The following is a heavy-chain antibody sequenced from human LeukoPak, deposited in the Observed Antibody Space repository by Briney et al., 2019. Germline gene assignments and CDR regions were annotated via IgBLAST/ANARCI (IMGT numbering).Heavy chain of an antibody. D-gene: IGHD3-3*01. V-gene: IGHV4-4*02. Sequence: PSGTLSLTCAVSGGSISSSNWWSWVRQPPGKGLEWIGEIYHSGSTNYNPSLKSRVTISVDKSKNQFSLKLSSVTAADTAVYYCARAYSPITIFGVVPPGYWGQGTLVTVSS. CDR3: ARAYSPITIFGVVPPGY. CDR1: GGSISSSNW. J-gene: IGHJ4*02. CDR2: IYHSGST.